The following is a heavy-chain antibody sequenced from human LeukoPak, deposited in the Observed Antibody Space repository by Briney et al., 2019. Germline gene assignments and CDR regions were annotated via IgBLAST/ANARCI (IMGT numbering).Heavy chain of an antibody. Sequence: GGSLRLSCTASGFTFGDYAMSWVCQAPGKGLEWVGFTRSKAYGGTTEYAASVKGRFTISRDDSKSIAYLQMNSLKTEDTAVYYCTSSLLRFLEWFTYYYYGMDVWGQGTTVTVSS. CDR2: TRSKAYGGTT. V-gene: IGHV3-49*04. J-gene: IGHJ6*02. CDR1: GFTFGDYA. CDR3: TSSLLRFLEWFTYYYYGMDV. D-gene: IGHD3-3*01.